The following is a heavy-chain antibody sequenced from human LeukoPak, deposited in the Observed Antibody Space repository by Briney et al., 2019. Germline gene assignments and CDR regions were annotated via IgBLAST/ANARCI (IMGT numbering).Heavy chain of an antibody. CDR1: GYAFAFYG. CDR3: QRITISGVIIDFDY. Sequence: GASVKVSCMASGYAFAFYGISWVRQAPGQGLEWMGWISVNNGYTHYAQKFQDRVTMTTDTSTSTAYMEVRSLTSDDTAVYYCQRITISGVIIDFDYWGQGSLVTVSS. D-gene: IGHD3-3*01. CDR2: ISVNNGYT. J-gene: IGHJ4*02. V-gene: IGHV1-18*01.